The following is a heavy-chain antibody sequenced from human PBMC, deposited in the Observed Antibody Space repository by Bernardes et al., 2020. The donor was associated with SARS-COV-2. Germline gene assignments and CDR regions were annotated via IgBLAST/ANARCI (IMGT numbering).Heavy chain of an antibody. CDR1: GFTFSSYA. Sequence: GGSLRLSCAASGFTFSSYAMHWVRQAPGKGLEWVAVISYDGSNKYYADSVKGRFTISRDNSKNTLYLQMNSLRAEDTAVYYCARGSTSSYYYYGMDVWGQGTTVTVSS. CDR2: ISYDGSNK. V-gene: IGHV3-30-3*01. J-gene: IGHJ6*02. CDR3: ARGSTSSYYYYGMDV. D-gene: IGHD2-2*01.